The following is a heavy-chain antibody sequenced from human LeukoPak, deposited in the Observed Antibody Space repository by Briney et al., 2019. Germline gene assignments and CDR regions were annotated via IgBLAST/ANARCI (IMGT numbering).Heavy chain of an antibody. CDR1: GGSIISSSYY. CDR3: AREGYSSSWYWFDP. CDR2: IYYSGNT. J-gene: IGHJ5*02. Sequence: SETLSLTCTVSGGSIISSSYYWGWIRQPPGKGLEWIGSIYYSGNTDYNPSLKSRVTISVETSKNQFSLKLSSVTAADTAVYYCAREGYSSSWYWFDPWGQGTLVTVSS. D-gene: IGHD6-13*01. V-gene: IGHV4-39*07.